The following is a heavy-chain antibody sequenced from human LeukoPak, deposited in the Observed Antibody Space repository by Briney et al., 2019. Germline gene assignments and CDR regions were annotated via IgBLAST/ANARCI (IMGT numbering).Heavy chain of an antibody. Sequence: GASVKVSCKVSGYTLTELSMHWLRQAPGKGLEWMGGFDPEDGETIYAQKFQGRVTMTEDTSTDTAYMELSSLRSEDTAVYYCATLTSHVEWLDYWGQGTLVTVSS. CDR1: GYTLTELS. V-gene: IGHV1-24*01. J-gene: IGHJ4*02. CDR2: FDPEDGET. CDR3: ATLTSHVEWLDY. D-gene: IGHD3-3*01.